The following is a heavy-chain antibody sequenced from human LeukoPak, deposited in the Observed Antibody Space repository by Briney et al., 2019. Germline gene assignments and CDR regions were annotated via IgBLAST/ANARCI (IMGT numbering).Heavy chain of an antibody. CDR1: GGSISSYY. V-gene: IGHV4-59*08. CDR3: ARQGPGDDILTFDY. CDR2: IYYSGST. Sequence: SETLSLTCTVSGGSISSYYWSWIRQPPGKGLEWIGYIYYSGSTNYNPSLKSRVTISVDTSKNRFSLKLSSVTAADTAVYYCARQGPGDDILTFDYWGQGTLVTVSS. D-gene: IGHD3-9*01. J-gene: IGHJ4*02.